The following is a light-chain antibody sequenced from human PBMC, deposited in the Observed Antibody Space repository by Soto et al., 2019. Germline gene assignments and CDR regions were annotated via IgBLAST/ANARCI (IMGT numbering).Light chain of an antibody. Sequence: AIQMTQFPPSLSASVGDTVTITCRASQGIRSDLGWYQQKPGKAPKLLIYDASSLESGVPSRFSGSGSGTEFTLTISSLQPDDFATYYCQQYNSYSWTFGQGTKVDIK. CDR2: DAS. J-gene: IGKJ1*01. V-gene: IGKV1-13*02. CDR3: QQYNSYSWT. CDR1: QGIRSD.